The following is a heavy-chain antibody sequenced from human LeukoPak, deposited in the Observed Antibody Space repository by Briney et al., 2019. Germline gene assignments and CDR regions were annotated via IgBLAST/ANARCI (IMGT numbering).Heavy chain of an antibody. D-gene: IGHD3-22*01. CDR3: ASSPPHYYDSSGYYYH. V-gene: IGHV1-18*01. J-gene: IGHJ5*02. CDR1: GYTFTSYG. Sequence: APVTVSCMASGYTFTSYGISWVRQAPGQGLEWMGWISAYNGNTNYAQKLQGRVTMTTDTSTSTAYMELRSLRSDDTAVYYCASSPPHYYDSSGYYYHWGQGTLVTVSS. CDR2: ISAYNGNT.